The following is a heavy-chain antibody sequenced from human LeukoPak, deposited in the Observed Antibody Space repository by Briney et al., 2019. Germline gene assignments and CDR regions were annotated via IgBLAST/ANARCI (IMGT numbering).Heavy chain of an antibody. Sequence: GGSLRLSCAASGFTFSSYSMNWVRQAPGKGLEWVSSISSSSSYIYYADSVKGRFTISRDNAKNSLYLQMNSLRAEDTAVYYCAREPIAAAAHFDYWGQGTLVTVSS. CDR1: GFTFSSYS. D-gene: IGHD6-13*01. J-gene: IGHJ4*02. CDR3: AREPIAAAAHFDY. V-gene: IGHV3-21*01. CDR2: ISSSSSYI.